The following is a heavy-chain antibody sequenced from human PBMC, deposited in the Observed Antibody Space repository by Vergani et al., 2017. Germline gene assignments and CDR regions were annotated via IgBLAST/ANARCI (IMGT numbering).Heavy chain of an antibody. Sequence: QLQLQESGPGLVKPSETPSLTCTVPGGSISSSSYYWGWIRQPPGKGLEWIGSIYYSGSTYYNPSLKSRVTISVDTSKNQFSLKLSSVTAADTAVFYCARLTSTIAAAVLWGQGTLVTVSS. V-gene: IGHV4-39*01. D-gene: IGHD6-13*01. CDR2: IYYSGST. CDR1: GGSISSSSYY. J-gene: IGHJ4*02. CDR3: ARLTSTIAAAVL.